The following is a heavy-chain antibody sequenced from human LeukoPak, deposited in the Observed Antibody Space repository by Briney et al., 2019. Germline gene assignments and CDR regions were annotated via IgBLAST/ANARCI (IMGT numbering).Heavy chain of an antibody. Sequence: GGSLRLSCAACGFTFSSYDMHWVRQATGKGLEWVSAIGTAGDTYYPGSVKGQFTISRENAKNSLYLQTNSLRAGDTAVYYCARGRKLAAAAPWTPSFDYWGQGTLVTVSS. D-gene: IGHD6-13*01. V-gene: IGHV3-13*03. CDR2: IGTAGDT. CDR1: GFTFSSYD. CDR3: ARGRKLAAAAPWTPSFDY. J-gene: IGHJ4*02.